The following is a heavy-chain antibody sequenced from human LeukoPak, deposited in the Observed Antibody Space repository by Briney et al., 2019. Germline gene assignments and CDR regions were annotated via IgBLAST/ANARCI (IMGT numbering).Heavy chain of an antibody. CDR2: INEPGTWP. CDR1: GFTLSNYW. CDR3: AMRGNTWYDC. Sequence: PGESLTLSCAASGFTLSNYWVHCVRQAPGEGLVWVSRINEPGTWPTYEDSVRGRFTISRDNSKNTVDLQMNSLRVEDTAVYYCAMRGNTWYDCWGQGTLVTVSS. J-gene: IGHJ4*02. D-gene: IGHD6-13*01. V-gene: IGHV3-74*03.